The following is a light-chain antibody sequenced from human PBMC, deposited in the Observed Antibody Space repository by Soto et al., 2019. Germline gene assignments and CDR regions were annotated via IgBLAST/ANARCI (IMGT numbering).Light chain of an antibody. CDR2: SND. CDR1: SSNIGRNA. CDR3: AAWDDSLSGRMV. J-gene: IGLJ2*01. Sequence: QSVLTQPPSASGTPGQRVTISCSGRSSNIGRNAVSWYQQLPGTAPKLLIYSNDQRPSGVPDRFSGAKSGTSASLAISGLQSEDEADYYCAAWDDSLSGRMVFGGGTKLTVL. V-gene: IGLV1-44*01.